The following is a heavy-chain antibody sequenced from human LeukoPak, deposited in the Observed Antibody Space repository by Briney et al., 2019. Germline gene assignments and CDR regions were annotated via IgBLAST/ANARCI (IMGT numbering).Heavy chain of an antibody. CDR3: ARDPSGTYYPRVSGALDI. CDR1: GFTFSSYS. J-gene: IGHJ3*02. V-gene: IGHV3-21*01. Sequence: GGSLRLSCAASGFTFSSYSMNWVRQAPGKGLEWVSSISSISSYIYYADSVKGRFTVSRNNAKNSLYLQMDSLRAEDTAVYYCARDPSGTYYPRVSGALDIWGQGTMVTVSS. D-gene: IGHD1-26*01. CDR2: ISSISSYI.